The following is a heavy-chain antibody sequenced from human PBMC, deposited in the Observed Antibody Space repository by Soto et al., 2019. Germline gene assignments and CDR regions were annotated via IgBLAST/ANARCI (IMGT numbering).Heavy chain of an antibody. CDR1: GFTFNRYA. J-gene: IGHJ6*02. Sequence: QVPLVESGGGVVQPGGSLRLSCAASGFTFNRYAMHWVRQAPGKGLEWVAVIWYDGSEKYYADSVKGRFTISRDNTKNTLYLQMNSLRGEDTAVYYCARYCLVRGKGLNGMDVWGQGTTVTVSS. D-gene: IGHD3-10*01. CDR2: IWYDGSEK. CDR3: ARYCLVRGKGLNGMDV. V-gene: IGHV3-33*01.